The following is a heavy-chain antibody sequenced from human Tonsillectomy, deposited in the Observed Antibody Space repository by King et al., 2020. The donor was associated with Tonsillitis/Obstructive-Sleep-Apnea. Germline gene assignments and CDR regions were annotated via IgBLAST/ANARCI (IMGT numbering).Heavy chain of an antibody. V-gene: IGHV3-9*01. D-gene: IGHD1-20*01. CDR3: AKELIIAVTGTPGDAFDI. CDR2: ISWNSGSI. Sequence: VQLVESGGGLVQPGRSLRLSCAASGFTFDDYAMYWVRQAPGKGLEWVSGISWNSGSIVYADSVKGRFTISRDNAKNSLYLQMNSLRAEDTALYYCAKELIIAVTGTPGDAFDIWGQGTMVTVSS. J-gene: IGHJ3*02. CDR1: GFTFDDYA.